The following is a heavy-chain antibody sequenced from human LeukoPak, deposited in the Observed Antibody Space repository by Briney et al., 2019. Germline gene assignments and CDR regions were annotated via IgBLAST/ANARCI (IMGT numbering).Heavy chain of an antibody. CDR1: GYTFTSYG. J-gene: IGHJ4*02. CDR2: INPNSGDT. CDR3: ARDVDRGIIDY. Sequence: ASVKVSCKASGYTFTSYGISWVRQGPGQGLEWMGWINPNSGDTNYAQKFQGRVTMTRDTSISSAYMELSRLRSDDTAVYYCARDVDRGIIDYWGQGTLVTVSS. V-gene: IGHV1-2*02. D-gene: IGHD3-10*01.